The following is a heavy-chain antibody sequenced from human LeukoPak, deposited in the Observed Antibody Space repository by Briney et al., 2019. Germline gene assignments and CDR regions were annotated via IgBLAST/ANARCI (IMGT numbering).Heavy chain of an antibody. CDR2: ISSSSSYT. Sequence: KPGGSLRLSCAASGFTFSYYYMSWIRQAPGKGLEWVSYISSSSSYTNYEDSVKGRFTISRDNAKNSLYLQMNSLRAEDTAVYYCARGSYYYYYGMDVWGQGTTVTVSS. CDR1: GFTFSYYY. CDR3: ARGSYYYYYGMDV. J-gene: IGHJ6*02. V-gene: IGHV3-11*05.